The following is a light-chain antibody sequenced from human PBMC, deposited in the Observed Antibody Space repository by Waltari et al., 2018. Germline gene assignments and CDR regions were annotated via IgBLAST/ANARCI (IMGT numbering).Light chain of an antibody. CDR3: QNHERLPAM. CDR1: QSVGRY. Sequence: ETVLTQSPGPLSLSPGERATPSCRASQSVGRYLAWYQQKPGQAPRLLIYGASSRATGIPDRFSGSGSGTDFSLTISRLEPEDFAVYYCQNHERLPAMFGQGTKVEIK. V-gene: IGKV3-20*01. CDR2: GAS. J-gene: IGKJ1*01.